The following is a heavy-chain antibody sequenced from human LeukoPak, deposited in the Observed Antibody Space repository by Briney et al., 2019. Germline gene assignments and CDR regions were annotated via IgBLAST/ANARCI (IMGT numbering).Heavy chain of an antibody. CDR2: ISGSGGST. V-gene: IGHV3-23*01. CDR3: ARDGGYCSGGSCYSYFQH. Sequence: GGSPRLSCAASGFTFSSYAMSWVRQAPGKGLEWVSAISGSGGSTYYADSVKGRFTISRDNSKNTLYLQMNSLRAEDTAVYYCARDGGYCSGGSCYSYFQHWGQGTLVTVSS. J-gene: IGHJ1*01. D-gene: IGHD2-15*01. CDR1: GFTFSSYA.